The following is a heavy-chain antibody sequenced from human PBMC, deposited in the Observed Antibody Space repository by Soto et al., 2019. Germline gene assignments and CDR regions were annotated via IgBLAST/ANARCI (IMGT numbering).Heavy chain of an antibody. Sequence: GGSLRLSCAASGFTFSSYSMNWVRQAPGKGLEWVSYISSSSSYIYYADSVKGRFTISRDNAKNSLYLQMNSLRAEDTAVYYCARDPGLVPFDYWGQGTLVTVSS. CDR3: ARDPGLVPFDY. CDR2: ISSSSSYI. V-gene: IGHV3-21*05. D-gene: IGHD6-19*01. CDR1: GFTFSSYS. J-gene: IGHJ4*02.